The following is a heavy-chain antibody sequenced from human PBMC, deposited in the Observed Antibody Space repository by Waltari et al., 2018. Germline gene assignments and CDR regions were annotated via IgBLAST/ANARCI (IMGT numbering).Heavy chain of an antibody. CDR1: GYTFTSYA. J-gene: IGHJ4*02. CDR3: ARDIKDTAMAPGDY. D-gene: IGHD5-18*01. CDR2: INTGNGNT. Sequence: QVQLVQSGAEVKKPGASVKVSCKASGYTFTSYAMHWVRQAPGQRLEWMGWINTGNGNTKYSQKFQGRVTITRDTSASTAYMELSSLRSEDTAVYYCARDIKDTAMAPGDYWGQGTLVTVSS. V-gene: IGHV1-3*04.